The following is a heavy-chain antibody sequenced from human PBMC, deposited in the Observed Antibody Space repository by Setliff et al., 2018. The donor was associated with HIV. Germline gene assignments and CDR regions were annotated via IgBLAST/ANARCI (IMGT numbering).Heavy chain of an antibody. Sequence: LRLSCAASGFTFSDYYMSWIRQAPGKGLEWISYISRGGRTKYYADSVKGRFTISRDNAKNSLYLQMNSLRAEDTTIYYCARVPVMATITYWYFDLWGRGTLVTVS. J-gene: IGHJ2*01. CDR2: ISRGGRTK. D-gene: IGHD5-12*01. V-gene: IGHV3-11*04. CDR3: ARVPVMATITYWYFDL. CDR1: GFTFSDYY.